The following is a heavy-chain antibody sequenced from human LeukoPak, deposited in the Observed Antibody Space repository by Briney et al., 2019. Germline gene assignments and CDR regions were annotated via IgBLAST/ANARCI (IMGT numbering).Heavy chain of an antibody. CDR1: GFTFSSYS. Sequence: QPGGSLRLSCAASGFTFSSYSMNWVRQAPGKGLEWVSYISSSSSTIYYADSVKGRFTISRDNAKNSLYLQMNSLRAEDTAVYYCAKRTEMVYAIRGDYFDYWGQGTLVTVSS. V-gene: IGHV3-48*01. J-gene: IGHJ4*02. CDR3: AKRTEMVYAIRGDYFDY. D-gene: IGHD2-8*01. CDR2: ISSSSSTI.